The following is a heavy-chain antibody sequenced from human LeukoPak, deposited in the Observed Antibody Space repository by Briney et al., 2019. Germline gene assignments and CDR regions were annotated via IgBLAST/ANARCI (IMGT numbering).Heavy chain of an antibody. V-gene: IGHV4-39*01. J-gene: IGHJ4*02. Sequence: PSETLSLTCTVSGGSISSSGYYWGWIRQPPGKGLEWIGSIYYSGSTYYNPSLKSRDTISVDTSKNQFSLKLSSVTAADTAVYYCARLSYYDFWSGYGCYFDYWGQGTLVTVSS. D-gene: IGHD3-3*01. CDR1: GGSISSSGYY. CDR2: IYYSGST. CDR3: ARLSYYDFWSGYGCYFDY.